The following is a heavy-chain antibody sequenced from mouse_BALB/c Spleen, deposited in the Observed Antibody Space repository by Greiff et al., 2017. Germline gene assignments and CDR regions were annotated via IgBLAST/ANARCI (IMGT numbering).Heavy chain of an antibody. J-gene: IGHJ2*01. D-gene: IGHD2-4*01. CDR1: GYAFSSYW. CDR2: IYPGDGDT. CDR3: ARFFYDYDGVDY. Sequence: QVHVKQSGAELVRPGSSVKISCKASGYAFSSYWMNWVKQRPGQGLEWIGQIYPGDGDTNYNGKFKGKATLTADKSSSTAYMQLSSLTSEDSAVYFCARFFYDYDGVDYWGQGTTLTVSS. V-gene: IGHV1-80*01.